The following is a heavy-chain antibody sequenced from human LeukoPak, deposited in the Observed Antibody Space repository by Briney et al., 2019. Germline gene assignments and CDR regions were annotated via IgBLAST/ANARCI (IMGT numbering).Heavy chain of an antibody. CDR2: VNADGGNT. D-gene: IGHD1-26*01. CDR3: TKRVKYGGTWDHFAD. J-gene: IGHJ4*02. CDR1: GFTFDNYR. Sequence: GGSLRLPCAASGFTFDNYRMSWVRQAPGKGLEWVSIVNADGGNTYYADSVKGRFTISRDNSKSTLILQMNSLRVEDTALYYCTKRVKYGGTWDHFADGGQGTLDTVSS. V-gene: IGHV3-23*01.